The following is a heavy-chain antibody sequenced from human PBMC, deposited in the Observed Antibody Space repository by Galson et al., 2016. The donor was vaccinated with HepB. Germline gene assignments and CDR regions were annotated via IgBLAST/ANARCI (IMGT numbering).Heavy chain of an antibody. CDR1: GYTFTGYY. CDR3: ARDLHNNWFDP. Sequence: SVKVSCKASGYTFTGYYMHWVRQAPGQGLEWMGWINPNSGSTNYAQKFQGRVTMTRDTSISTAYMELSRLRSDDTAVYYCARDLHNNWFDPWGQGTLVTVSS. CDR2: INPNSGST. J-gene: IGHJ5*02. V-gene: IGHV1-2*02.